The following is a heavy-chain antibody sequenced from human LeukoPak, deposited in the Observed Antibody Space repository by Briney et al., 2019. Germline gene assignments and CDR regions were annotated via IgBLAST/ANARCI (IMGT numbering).Heavy chain of an antibody. CDR1: GGSISSSSYY. CDR2: IYYSGST. D-gene: IGHD4-11*01. CDR3: ARRPVTTMVPFDY. V-gene: IGHV4-39*01. Sequence: PSETLSLTCTVSGGSISSSSYYWGWIRQPPGKGLEWIGSIYYSGSTYYNPSLKSRVTISVDTSKNQFSLKLSSVTAADTAVYYCARRPVTTMVPFDYWGQGTLVTVSS. J-gene: IGHJ4*02.